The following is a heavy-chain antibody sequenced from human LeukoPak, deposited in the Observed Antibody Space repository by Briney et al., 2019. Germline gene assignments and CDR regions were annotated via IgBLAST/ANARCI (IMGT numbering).Heavy chain of an antibody. CDR3: ARDPTYYYGSGSSGNWFDP. Sequence: ASVEVSCKASGYTFTGYYMHWVRQAPGQGLEWMGWINPNSGGTYYGQKFQGRVTMTRDTSITTAYMELNRLRSDDTAVYYCARDPTYYYGSGSSGNWFDPWGQGTLVTVSS. CDR1: GYTFTGYY. CDR2: INPNSGGT. D-gene: IGHD3-10*01. J-gene: IGHJ5*02. V-gene: IGHV1-2*02.